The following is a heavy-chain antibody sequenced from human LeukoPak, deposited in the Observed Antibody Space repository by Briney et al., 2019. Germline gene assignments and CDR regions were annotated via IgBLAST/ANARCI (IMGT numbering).Heavy chain of an antibody. Sequence: GGSLRLSCAGSGFTFSSYWMSWVRQAPGKGLERVANIKQDGSERYYVDSVKGRFTISRDNAKNSLYLQMNSLRAEDTAVYYCVREARESGGFDYWGQGTLVTVSS. CDR3: VREARESGGFDY. CDR1: GFTFSSYW. D-gene: IGHD5-24*01. J-gene: IGHJ4*02. V-gene: IGHV3-7*01. CDR2: IKQDGSER.